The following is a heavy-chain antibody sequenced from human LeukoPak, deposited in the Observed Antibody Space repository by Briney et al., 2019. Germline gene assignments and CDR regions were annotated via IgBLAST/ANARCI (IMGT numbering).Heavy chain of an antibody. CDR3: AKAELGVDTFFDY. CDR1: GFTFSNYA. D-gene: IGHD3-3*01. Sequence: PGRSLRLSCAASGFTFSNYAMHWVRQAPGEGLQWVATLSGSGAGTYYSDSVQGRFTISRDNSKRTLFLQMNSLRAEDTAFYYCAKAELGVDTFFDYWGQGTLVTVSS. J-gene: IGHJ4*02. CDR2: LSGSGAGT. V-gene: IGHV3-23*01.